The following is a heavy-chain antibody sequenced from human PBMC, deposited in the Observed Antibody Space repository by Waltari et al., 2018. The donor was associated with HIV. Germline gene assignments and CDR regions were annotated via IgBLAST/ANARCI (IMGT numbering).Heavy chain of an antibody. J-gene: IGHJ4*02. CDR2: INHSGIT. CDR1: GGSLSGYH. Sequence: VQVHQWGAGLLKPSETLSLTCAVYGGSLSGYHWNWIRQPPGKGLEWIGEINHSGITNYNPCLKSRVTISIDTSKNQFSLKLTSVTAADTAVYYCAISEAVAALIDYWGQGTLVTVSS. V-gene: IGHV4-34*01. CDR3: AISEAVAALIDY. D-gene: IGHD6-13*01.